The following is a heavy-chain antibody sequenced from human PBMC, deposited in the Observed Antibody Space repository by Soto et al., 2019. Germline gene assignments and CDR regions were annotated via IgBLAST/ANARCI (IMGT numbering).Heavy chain of an antibody. Sequence: EMQLVESGGGLVQPGGSLRLSCGVSGFTFGSFWMGWVRQAPGKGLEWVANINQDGSEKYYVDSVKGRFTISRDNARNSLYLQMDTLRVEDTAVYFCARQIRGLTPNWFDPWGQGTLVSVSS. J-gene: IGHJ5*02. CDR2: INQDGSEK. CDR3: ARQIRGLTPNWFDP. V-gene: IGHV3-7*01. CDR1: GFTFGSFW.